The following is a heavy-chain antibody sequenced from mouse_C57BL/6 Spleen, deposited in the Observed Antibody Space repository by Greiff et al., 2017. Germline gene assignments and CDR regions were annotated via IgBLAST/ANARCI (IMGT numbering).Heavy chain of an antibody. CDR1: GYTFTDYN. D-gene: IGHD1-1*01. CDR2: INPNNGGT. V-gene: IGHV1-18*01. Sequence: EVQLQQSGPELVKPGASVKIPCKASGYTFTDYNMDWVKQSHGKSLEWIGDINPNNGGTSYNQKFKGKATLTVDKSSSTAYMELRSLTSDDTAVYYCARVGHYGSSYAMDYWGQGTSVTVSS. CDR3: ARVGHYGSSYAMDY. J-gene: IGHJ4*01.